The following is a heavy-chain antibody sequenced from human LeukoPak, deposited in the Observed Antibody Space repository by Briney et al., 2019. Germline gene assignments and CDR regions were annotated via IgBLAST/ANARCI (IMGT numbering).Heavy chain of an antibody. CDR2: IYSSGNT. Sequence: PSETLSLTCSVSGGSISTYYWSCIRQPAGKGLEWIGRIYSSGNTNYNSSLQSRVNMSIDTSKNQFSLKLTSVTAADTAVYYCARENIAARPLDYWGQGTLVTVSS. J-gene: IGHJ4*02. CDR3: ARENIAARPLDY. D-gene: IGHD6-6*01. CDR1: GGSISTYY. V-gene: IGHV4-4*07.